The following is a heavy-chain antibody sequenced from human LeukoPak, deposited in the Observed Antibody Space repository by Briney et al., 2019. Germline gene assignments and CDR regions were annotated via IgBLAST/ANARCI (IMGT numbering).Heavy chain of an antibody. CDR2: IYDSGST. D-gene: IGHD3-3*01. V-gene: IGHV4-39*01. Sequence: PSETLSLTCTVSGDSINSNNYYWGWIRQPPGKGLDWIGSIYDSGSTYYNPSLKSRVTISVDTSKNQFSLRLSSVTAADTAINYCHSRFLEWLLDYWGQGTLVTVSS. J-gene: IGHJ4*02. CDR3: HSRFLEWLLDY. CDR1: GDSINSNNYY.